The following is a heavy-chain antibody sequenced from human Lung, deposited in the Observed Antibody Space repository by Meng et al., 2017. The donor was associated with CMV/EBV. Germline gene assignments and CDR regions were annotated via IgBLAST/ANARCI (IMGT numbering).Heavy chain of an antibody. V-gene: IGHV3-49*04. Sequence: TASGFTFGDYPMTWVRQAPGKGLEWIGFIRNKGYGGTTEYAASVKGRFIISRDDSRSIAYLQMNSLKTEDTAVYYCARGEFKSSSSLYYWGQGXLVTVSS. J-gene: IGHJ4*02. D-gene: IGHD6-6*01. CDR3: ARGEFKSSSSLYY. CDR1: GFTFGDYP. CDR2: IRNKGYGGTT.